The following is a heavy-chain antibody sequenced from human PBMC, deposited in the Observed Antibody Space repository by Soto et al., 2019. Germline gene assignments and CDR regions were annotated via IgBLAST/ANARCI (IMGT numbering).Heavy chain of an antibody. CDR2: IKQDGSEK. V-gene: IGHV3-7*03. CDR3: ATSGGGWLQPPV. CDR1: GFTFRSNW. D-gene: IGHD5-12*01. Sequence: GGSLRLPCAASGFTFRSNWMSWVRQAPGKGLEWVANIKQDGSEKYYVDSVKGRFTISRDNAKNSLYLQMNSLRAEDTAVYYCATSGGGWLQPPVWGQGTLVTVSS. J-gene: IGHJ4*02.